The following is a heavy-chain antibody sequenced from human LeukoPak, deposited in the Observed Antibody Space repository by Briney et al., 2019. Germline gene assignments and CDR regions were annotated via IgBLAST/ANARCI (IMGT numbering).Heavy chain of an antibody. V-gene: IGHV3-23*01. CDR1: GFTFSSYA. CDR2: ISGSGGST. Sequence: GGSLRLSCAASGFTFSSYAMSWVRQAPGKGLEWVSAISGSGGSTYYADSVKGRFTIDRDNSKNTLYLQMNSLRAEDTAVYYCAKYVDSSGYCDYWGQGTLVTVSS. D-gene: IGHD3-22*01. CDR3: AKYVDSSGYCDY. J-gene: IGHJ4*02.